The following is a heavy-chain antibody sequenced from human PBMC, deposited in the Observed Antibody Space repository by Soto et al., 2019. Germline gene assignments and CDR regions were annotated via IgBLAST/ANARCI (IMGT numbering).Heavy chain of an antibody. D-gene: IGHD5-12*01. CDR3: AREYSSRYDSISYYYYYYMAV. Sequence: SVELSCKASGGSFNSYTLSWARQAPGQGLEWMGRIIPILGIANYAQKFQGRVTITADKSTSTAYMELSSLRSEDTAVYYCAREYSSRYDSISYYYYYYMAVRGKGTTVTVSS. CDR1: GGSFNSYT. V-gene: IGHV1-69*04. CDR2: IIPILGIA. J-gene: IGHJ6*03.